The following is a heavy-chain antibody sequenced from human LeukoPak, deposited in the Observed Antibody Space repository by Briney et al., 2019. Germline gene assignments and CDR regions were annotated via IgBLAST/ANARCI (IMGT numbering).Heavy chain of an antibody. CDR1: GGSISSYN. D-gene: IGHD2-15*01. CDR2: IYTRGST. J-gene: IGHJ4*02. Sequence: SETLSLTCTVSGGSISSYNWSWIRQPAGKGLEWIGRIYTRGSTNYNPSLKSRVTMSVDTSKHQFSLKLISVTAAAPAVYYCARDLGYCRGDSCYHYFDYWGQGTLVTVSS. V-gene: IGHV4-4*07. CDR3: ARDLGYCRGDSCYHYFDY.